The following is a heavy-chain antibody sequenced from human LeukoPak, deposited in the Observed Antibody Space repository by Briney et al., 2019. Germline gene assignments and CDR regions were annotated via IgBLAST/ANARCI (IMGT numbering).Heavy chain of an antibody. J-gene: IGHJ4*02. V-gene: IGHV3-23*01. Sequence: GGSLRLSCAASGVTFSNYATSWVRQAPGKGLEWVSSISDSGGSTYYADSVKGRFTISIDNSKNTLFLQMNSLRAEDTAVYYCAKQPDSSGFPSFFDYWGQGTLVIVSS. D-gene: IGHD3-22*01. CDR1: GVTFSNYA. CDR3: AKQPDSSGFPSFFDY. CDR2: ISDSGGST.